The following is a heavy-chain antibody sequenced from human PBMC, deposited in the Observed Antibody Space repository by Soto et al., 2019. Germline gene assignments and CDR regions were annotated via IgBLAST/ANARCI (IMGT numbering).Heavy chain of an antibody. CDR2: IYTSGST. D-gene: IGHD3-3*01. Sequence: SETLSLTYTVSGGSISSYYWRWIRQPAGKGLEWIGRIYTSGSTNYNPSLKSRVTMSVDTSKNQFSLKLSSVTAADTAVYYCARGYDFLGYYFDYGGQGTLVTVSS. V-gene: IGHV4-4*07. J-gene: IGHJ4*02. CDR3: ARGYDFLGYYFDY. CDR1: GGSISSYY.